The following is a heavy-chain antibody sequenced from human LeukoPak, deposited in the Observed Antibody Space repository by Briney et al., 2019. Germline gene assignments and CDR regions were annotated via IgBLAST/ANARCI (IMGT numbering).Heavy chain of an antibody. V-gene: IGHV4-59*01. J-gene: IGHJ4*02. CDR1: GGSISSYY. CDR3: ARGQGGNYYLNYFDY. Sequence: PSETLSLTCTVSGGSISSYYWSWIRQPPGKGLEWIGYVYYSGSTNYNPSLKIRVTISVDRSKNQSSLKLSSVTAADTAVYYCARGQGGNYYLNYFDYWGQGALVTVSS. D-gene: IGHD1-26*01. CDR2: VYYSGST.